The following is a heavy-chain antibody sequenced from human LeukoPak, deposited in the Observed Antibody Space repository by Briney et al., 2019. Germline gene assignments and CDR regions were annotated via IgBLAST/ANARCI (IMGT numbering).Heavy chain of an antibody. CDR3: AKDFGRPFDY. CDR2: ISYGGSNK. CDR1: GFTFSNAW. V-gene: IGHV3-30*18. D-gene: IGHD3-10*01. J-gene: IGHJ4*02. Sequence: GGSLRLSCAASGFTFSNAWRSWVGRAPGKGREWVAVISYGGSNKYDADSVKGRFTISRDNSKNTLYLQMNSLRAEDTAVYCCAKDFGRPFDYWGQGTLVTVSS.